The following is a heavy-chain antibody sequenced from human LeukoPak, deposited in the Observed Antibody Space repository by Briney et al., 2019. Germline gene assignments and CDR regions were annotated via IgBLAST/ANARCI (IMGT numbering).Heavy chain of an antibody. CDR3: ARDAYPHCSYSSCYTGYFDN. CDR1: GFTFKARG. V-gene: IGHV3-33*08. CDR2: IGYEGVNK. Sequence: PGGSLRLSCRPSGFTFKARGMHWAPRAPRGGLVAGAVIGYEGVNKYYADSVKGRFIIFRDNSNNTLYLQMNSLRAEDTAVYYRARDAYPHCSYSSCYTGYFDNWGQGTLVTVSS. J-gene: IGHJ4*02. D-gene: IGHD2-2*02.